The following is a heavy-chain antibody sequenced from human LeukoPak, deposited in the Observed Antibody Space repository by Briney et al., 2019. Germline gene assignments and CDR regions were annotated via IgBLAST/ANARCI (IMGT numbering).Heavy chain of an antibody. CDR3: ARQGYDSSGYYFDY. CDR2: INPNSGGT. J-gene: IGHJ4*02. Sequence: ASVKVSCKASGYTFTGCYMHWVRQAPGQGLEWMGWINPNSGGTNYAQKFQGRVTMTRDTSISTAYMELSRLRSDDTAVYYCARQGYDSSGYYFDYWGQGTLVTVSS. V-gene: IGHV1-2*02. CDR1: GYTFTGCY. D-gene: IGHD3-22*01.